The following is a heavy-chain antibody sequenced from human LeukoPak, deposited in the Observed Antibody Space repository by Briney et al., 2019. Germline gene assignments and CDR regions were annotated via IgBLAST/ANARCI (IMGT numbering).Heavy chain of an antibody. CDR2: LYRDGSA. J-gene: IGHJ4*02. CDR3: ARLGGHRDCTNGVCYFCDN. V-gene: IGHV3-66*01. D-gene: IGHD2-8*01. CDR1: GVSVRGNY. Sequence: GGSLRPPCAASGVSVRGNYMSWVRQAPGKGLEWVSVLYRDGSAFYADSVKGRFSISRDNSKNTVYLQMNSLRAEDTAVYYCARLGGHRDCTNGVCYFCDNWGQGTLVTVSS.